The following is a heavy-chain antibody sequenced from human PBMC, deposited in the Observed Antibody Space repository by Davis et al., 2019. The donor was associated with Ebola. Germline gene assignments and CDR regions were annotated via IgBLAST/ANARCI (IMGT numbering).Heavy chain of an antibody. CDR2: IYDSGNT. D-gene: IGHD3-22*01. CDR3: ARGEYYDSSLYDS. V-gene: IGHV4-61*01. CDR1: GASVSSGSYY. Sequence: MPSETLSLTCTVSGASVSSGSYYWSWIRQAPGKGLEWIGYIYDSGNTNYNPSLKSRVTISVDTSRNQFSLNLNSVTAADTAVYYCARGEYYDSSLYDSWGQGTLVTVSS. J-gene: IGHJ4*02.